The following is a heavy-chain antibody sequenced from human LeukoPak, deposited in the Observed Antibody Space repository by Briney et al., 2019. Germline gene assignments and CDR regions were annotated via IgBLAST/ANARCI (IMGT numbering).Heavy chain of an antibody. CDR3: AKGTSGWYVLSVDY. CDR2: ISGSGDST. CDR1: GFAFNNYV. D-gene: IGHD6-19*01. V-gene: IGHV3-23*01. Sequence: QPGGSLRLSCAASGFAFNNYVMTWVRQAPGKGLDWFSAISGSGDSTYYADSVKGRFTISRDNSKNTLYLQMNSLRAEDTAVYYCAKGTSGWYVLSVDYWGQGTLVTVSS. J-gene: IGHJ4*02.